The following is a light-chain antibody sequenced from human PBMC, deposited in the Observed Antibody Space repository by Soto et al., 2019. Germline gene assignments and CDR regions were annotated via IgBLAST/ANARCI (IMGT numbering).Light chain of an antibody. J-gene: IGKJ1*01. V-gene: IGKV3D-15*01. Sequence: EVVMTQSPAVLSVSQGEKATLSCRARQSVCINVAWYQQKPGQAPWLLIYGASSRATGIPDRFSGSGSGTDFTLTISRLEPEDFAVYYCQQYNDWPRTFGQRTKVDIK. CDR1: QSVCIN. CDR3: QQYNDWPRT. CDR2: GAS.